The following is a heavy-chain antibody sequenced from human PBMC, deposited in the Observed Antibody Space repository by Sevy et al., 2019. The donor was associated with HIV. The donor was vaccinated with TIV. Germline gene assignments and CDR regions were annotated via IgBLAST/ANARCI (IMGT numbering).Heavy chain of an antibody. J-gene: IGHJ4*02. D-gene: IGHD6-13*01. CDR2: IWYDGSNK. CDR1: GFTFSSYG. Sequence: GGSLRLSCAASGFTFSSYGMHWVRQAPGKGLEWVAVIWYDGSNKYYADSVKGRVTISRDNSKNTLYLQMNSLRAEDTAVYYCARDDLLRYSSSWYFDYWGQGTLVTVSS. V-gene: IGHV3-33*01. CDR3: ARDDLLRYSSSWYFDY.